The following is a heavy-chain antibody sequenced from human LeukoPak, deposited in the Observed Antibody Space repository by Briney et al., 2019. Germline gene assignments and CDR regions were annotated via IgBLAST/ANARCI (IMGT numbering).Heavy chain of an antibody. CDR3: ARGAVRGVKVRYYMDV. Sequence: PSETLSLTCTISGGSISSSSYYWGWIRQPPGKGLEWIGYIFYSGSTYYNPSLKSRVTISVDTSKNQFSLKLSSVTAADTAVYYCARGAVRGVKVRYYMDVWGKGTTVTIPS. D-gene: IGHD3-10*01. CDR1: GGSISSSSYY. CDR2: IFYSGST. V-gene: IGHV4-39*07. J-gene: IGHJ6*03.